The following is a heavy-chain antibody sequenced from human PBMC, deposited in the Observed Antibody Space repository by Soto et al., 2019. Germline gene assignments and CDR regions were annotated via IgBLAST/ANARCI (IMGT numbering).Heavy chain of an antibody. Sequence: EVPLVESGGGLVQPGRSLRLSCAASGFTFDDYAMHWVRQTPGKGLEWVSGISWNSGRIGYADSVKGRFTISRDNAKNSLYLQMSSLRAEDTALYYCGKDMTTAPNDAFDIWGQGTMVTVSS. J-gene: IGHJ3*02. V-gene: IGHV3-9*01. CDR1: GFTFDDYA. CDR2: ISWNSGRI. CDR3: GKDMTTAPNDAFDI. D-gene: IGHD4-17*01.